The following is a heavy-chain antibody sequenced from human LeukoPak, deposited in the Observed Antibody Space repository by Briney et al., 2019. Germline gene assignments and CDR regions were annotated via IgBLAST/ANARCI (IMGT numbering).Heavy chain of an antibody. CDR1: GGSISSYY. D-gene: IGHD5/OR15-5a*01. J-gene: IGHJ4*02. CDR3: ARGIFSVGYFDY. CDR2: IYYSGST. Sequence: SETVSLTCTVSGGSISSYYWSWIRQPPGKGLEWIGYIYYSGSTNYNPSLKSRVTISVDTSKNQFSLKLSSVTAADTAVYYCARGIFSVGYFDYWGQGTLVTVSS. V-gene: IGHV4-59*12.